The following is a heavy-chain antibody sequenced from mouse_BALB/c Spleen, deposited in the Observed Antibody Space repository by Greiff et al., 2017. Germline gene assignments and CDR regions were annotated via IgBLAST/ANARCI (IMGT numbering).Heavy chain of an antibody. J-gene: IGHJ4*01. CDR3: ARGGSTMITTGRSAMDY. CDR1: GYTFTSYV. D-gene: IGHD2-4*01. Sequence: EVQLQQSGPELVKPGASVKMSCKASGYTFTSYVMHWVKQKPGQGLEWIGYINPYNDGTKYNEKFKGKATLTSDKSSSTAYMELSSLTSEDSAVYYCARGGSTMITTGRSAMDYWGQGTSVTVSS. V-gene: IGHV1-14*01. CDR2: INPYNDGT.